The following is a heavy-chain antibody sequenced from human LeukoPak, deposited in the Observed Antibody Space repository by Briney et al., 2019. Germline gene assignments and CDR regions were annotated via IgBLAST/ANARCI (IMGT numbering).Heavy chain of an antibody. CDR3: ARGGYDSSGYYFAIDC. V-gene: IGHV4-59*01. D-gene: IGHD3-22*01. CDR2: IYYSGST. Sequence: SETLSLTCTVSGGSISSYYWSWIRQPPGKGLKWIGYIYYSGSTNYNPSLKSRVTISVDTSKNQFSLKLSSVTAADTAVYYCARGGYDSSGYYFAIDCWGQGTLVTVSS. CDR1: GGSISSYY. J-gene: IGHJ4*02.